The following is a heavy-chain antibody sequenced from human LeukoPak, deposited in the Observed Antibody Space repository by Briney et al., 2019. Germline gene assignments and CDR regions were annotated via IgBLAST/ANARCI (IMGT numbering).Heavy chain of an antibody. J-gene: IGHJ3*02. V-gene: IGHV4-34*01. D-gene: IGHD1-14*01. CDR1: GGSFSGYY. Sequence: SETLSLTCAVYGGSFSGYYWSWIRQPPGKGLEWIGEINHSGSTNYNPSLKSRVTISVDTSKNQFSLKLSSVTAADTAAYYCAREKSYKRSDAFDIWGQGTMVTVSS. CDR3: AREKSYKRSDAFDI. CDR2: INHSGST.